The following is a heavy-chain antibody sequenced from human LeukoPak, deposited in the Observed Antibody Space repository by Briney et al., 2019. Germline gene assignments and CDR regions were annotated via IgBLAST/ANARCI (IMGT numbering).Heavy chain of an antibody. CDR2: ISSSGDDT. CDR1: GFTFSSFE. CDR3: AKGQTWASVYFDS. D-gene: IGHD7-27*01. Sequence: GGSLRLSCAASGFTFSSFEMNWVRQAPGKGLEWLSYISSSGDDTLYADSVKGRFTISRDNFKNTLYLQMNSLRAEDTAVYYCAKGQTWASVYFDSWGQGTLVTVSS. V-gene: IGHV3-23*01. J-gene: IGHJ4*02.